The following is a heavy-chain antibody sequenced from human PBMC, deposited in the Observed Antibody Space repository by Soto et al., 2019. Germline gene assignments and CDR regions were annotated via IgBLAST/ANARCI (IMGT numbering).Heavy chain of an antibody. J-gene: IGHJ3*02. CDR2: ISGSGGST. V-gene: IGHV3-23*01. CDR1: GFTFSSYA. D-gene: IGHD3-22*01. CDR3: AVFTMIVVGPDAFDI. Sequence: GSLRLSCAASGFTFSSYAMSWVRQAPGKGLEWVSAISGSGGSTYYADSVKGRFTISRDNSKNTLYLQMNSLRAEDTAVYYCAVFTMIVVGPDAFDIWGQGTMVTVSS.